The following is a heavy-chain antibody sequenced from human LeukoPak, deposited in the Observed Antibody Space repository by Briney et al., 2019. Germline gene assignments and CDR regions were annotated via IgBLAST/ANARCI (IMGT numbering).Heavy chain of an antibody. V-gene: IGHV3-30-3*01. D-gene: IGHD6-19*01. J-gene: IGHJ4*02. CDR2: ISYDGSNK. CDR3: ARPGYSSGWYNRYYFDY. CDR1: GFTFSSYA. Sequence: GGSLRLSCAASGFTFSSYAMHWVRQAPGKGLEWVAVISYDGSNKYYADSVKGRFTISRDNSKNTLYLQMNSLRAEDTAVYYCARPGYSSGWYNRYYFDYWGQGNLVTVSS.